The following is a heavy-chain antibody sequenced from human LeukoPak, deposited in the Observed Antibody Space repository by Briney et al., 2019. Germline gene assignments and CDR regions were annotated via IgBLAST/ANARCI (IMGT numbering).Heavy chain of an antibody. D-gene: IGHD3-10*01. Sequence: SETLSLTCTVSGGSISSYYWSWIRQPPGKGLEWIGYIYYSGSTNYNPSLKSRVTISVDTSKNQFSLKLNSVTAADTAVYYCARGRSSMVRGYYYYYMDVWGKGTTVTISS. CDR1: GGSISSYY. CDR3: ARGRSSMVRGYYYYYMDV. V-gene: IGHV4-59*01. CDR2: IYYSGST. J-gene: IGHJ6*03.